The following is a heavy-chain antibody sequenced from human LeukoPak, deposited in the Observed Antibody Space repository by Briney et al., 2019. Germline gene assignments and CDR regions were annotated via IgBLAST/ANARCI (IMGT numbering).Heavy chain of an antibody. J-gene: IGHJ2*01. CDR2: INSDGSST. CDR1: GITLSNYG. D-gene: IGHD3-3*01. CDR3: ARDSGITIFRTWYFDL. Sequence: PGGSLRLSCAVSGITLSNYGMNWVRQAPGKGLVWVSRINSDGSSTSYADSLKGRFTNSRDNANNTLYLQMNSLRAEDTAVYYCARDSGITIFRTWYFDLWGRGTLVTVSS. V-gene: IGHV3-74*01.